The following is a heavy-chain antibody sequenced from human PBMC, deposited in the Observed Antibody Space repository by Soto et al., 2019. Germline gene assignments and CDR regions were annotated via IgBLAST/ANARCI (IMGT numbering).Heavy chain of an antibody. D-gene: IGHD1-26*01. CDR2: IYSSGSA. Sequence: QVHLQESGPTLLKSSETLSLTCTVSGGSIYTYSWTWIRQPAGTGLEWVGLIYSSGSANYNPSLKSRFSMSVDSSKNQCSLKLNSVTAADTAVYYCATIVAANDYWGRGTRVTVSS. CDR1: GGSIYTYS. V-gene: IGHV4-4*07. J-gene: IGHJ4*02. CDR3: ATIVAANDY.